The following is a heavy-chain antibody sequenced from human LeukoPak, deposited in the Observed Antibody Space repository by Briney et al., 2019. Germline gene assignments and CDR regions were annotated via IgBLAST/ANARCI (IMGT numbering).Heavy chain of an antibody. CDR2: IYYSGST. CDR1: GGSISSYY. Sequence: KASETLSLTCTVSGGSISSYYWSWIRQPPGKGLEWIGYIYYSGSTNYNPSLKSRVTISVDTSKNQFSLKLSSVTAADTAVYYCAREMAGRYDAFDIWGQGTMVTVSS. J-gene: IGHJ3*02. CDR3: AREMAGRYDAFDI. V-gene: IGHV4-59*01. D-gene: IGHD6-19*01.